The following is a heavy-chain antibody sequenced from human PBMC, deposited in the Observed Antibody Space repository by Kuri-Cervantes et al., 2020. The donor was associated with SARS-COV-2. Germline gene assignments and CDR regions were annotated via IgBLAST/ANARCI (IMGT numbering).Heavy chain of an antibody. J-gene: IGHJ6*02. D-gene: IGHD3-22*01. CDR2: ISYDGSNK. Sequence: SLKISCAASGFTFSSYAMHWVRQAPGKGLEWVAVISYDGSNKYYADPVKGRFTISRDNSKNTLYLQMNSLRAEDTAVYYCARDHYYDSSGYSPPNYYYYGMDVWGQGTTVTVSS. CDR3: ARDHYYDSSGYSPPNYYYYGMDV. CDR1: GFTFSSYA. V-gene: IGHV3-30-3*01.